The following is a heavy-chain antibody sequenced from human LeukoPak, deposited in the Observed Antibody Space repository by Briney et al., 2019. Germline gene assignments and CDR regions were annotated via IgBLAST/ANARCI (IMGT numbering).Heavy chain of an antibody. Sequence: GGSLRLSCAASGFTFSSYWMSWVRQAPGKGLEWVANIKQDGSEKYYVDSVKGRFTISRDNAKNPLYLQMNSLRAEDTAVYYCARQPYYGSGRLRFDYWGQGTLVTVSS. CDR3: ARQPYYGSGRLRFDY. J-gene: IGHJ4*02. D-gene: IGHD3-10*01. CDR1: GFTFSSYW. V-gene: IGHV3-7*01. CDR2: IKQDGSEK.